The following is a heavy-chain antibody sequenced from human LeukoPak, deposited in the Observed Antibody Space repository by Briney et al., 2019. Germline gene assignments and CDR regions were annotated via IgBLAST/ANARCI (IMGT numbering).Heavy chain of an antibody. Sequence: SGRSLRLSCAASGFTFSSYGMHWVRQAPGKGLEWVAVIWYDGSNKYYADSVKGRFTISRDNSKNTLYLQMNSLRAEDTAVYYCARGGPYRGPEHYGMDVWGQGTTVTVSS. D-gene: IGHD5-12*01. CDR3: ARGGPYRGPEHYGMDV. J-gene: IGHJ6*02. CDR1: GFTFSSYG. CDR2: IWYDGSNK. V-gene: IGHV3-33*01.